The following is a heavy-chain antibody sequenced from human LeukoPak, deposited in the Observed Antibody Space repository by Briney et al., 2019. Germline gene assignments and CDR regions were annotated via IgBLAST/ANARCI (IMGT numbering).Heavy chain of an antibody. Sequence: GGSLRLSCAGSGFTFSSYSMNWVRQAPGKGLEWVSSISSSSSYIYYADSVKGRFTISRDNAKNSLYLQMNSLRAEDTAVYYCARGGSGWYSDFWGQGTLVTVSS. CDR3: ARGGSGWYSDF. J-gene: IGHJ4*02. V-gene: IGHV3-21*04. D-gene: IGHD6-19*01. CDR2: ISSSSSYI. CDR1: GFTFSSYS.